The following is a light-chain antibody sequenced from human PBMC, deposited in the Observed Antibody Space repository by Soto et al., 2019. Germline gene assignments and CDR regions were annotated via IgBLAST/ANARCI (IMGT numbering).Light chain of an antibody. CDR3: QQYNSYPT. CDR1: QSIGMW. J-gene: IGKJ1*01. CDR2: KAS. Sequence: IQMTQSPSTLSASVGDRVTITCRASQSIGMWLAWYQQKSGKAPDLLIYKASSLQSGVPPRFSGNGYGTEFTLTISSLQPDDFATYFCQQYNSYPTFGHGTKVEIK. V-gene: IGKV1-5*03.